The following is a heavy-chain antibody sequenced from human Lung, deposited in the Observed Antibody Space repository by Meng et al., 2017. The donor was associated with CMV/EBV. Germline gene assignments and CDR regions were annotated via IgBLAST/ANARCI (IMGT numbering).Heavy chain of an antibody. CDR3: ARGQWHSLDY. Sequence: QVQLVESGGGVVQPGRSLGFSCEASGFTFSSYAMHWVRQAPGKGLEWVAVISYDGSNKYYADSVKGRFTISRDNSKNTLYLQMNSLRAEDTAVYYCARGQWHSLDYWGQGTLVTVSS. J-gene: IGHJ4*02. D-gene: IGHD6-19*01. CDR1: GFTFSSYA. CDR2: ISYDGSNK. V-gene: IGHV3-30-3*01.